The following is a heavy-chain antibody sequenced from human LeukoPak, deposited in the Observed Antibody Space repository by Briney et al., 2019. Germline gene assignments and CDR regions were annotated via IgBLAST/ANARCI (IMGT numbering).Heavy chain of an antibody. D-gene: IGHD3/OR15-3a*01. CDR2: ISYDGSNK. V-gene: IGHV3-30-3*01. CDR1: GFTFRSHA. Sequence: GGSLRLSCVGSGFTFRSHAMSWVRQAPEKGLEWVAVISYDGSNKYYADSVKGRFTISRDNSKNTLYLQMNSLRAEDTAVYYCARTWTYGMDVWGQGTTVTVSS. CDR3: ARTWTYGMDV. J-gene: IGHJ6*02.